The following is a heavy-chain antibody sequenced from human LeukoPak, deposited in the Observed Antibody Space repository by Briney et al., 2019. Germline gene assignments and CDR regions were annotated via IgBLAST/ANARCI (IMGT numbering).Heavy chain of an antibody. V-gene: IGHV3-7*03. J-gene: IGHJ3*02. CDR1: GFTFSSYW. CDR2: RRKDGREE. Sequence: PGGSLILSCSASGFTFSSYWITWVRQAPGRGREVAGNRRKDGREENSVDSVKGRFTISGDNAKNSLCLQMNRMGAEDTDVYYCARDWGGDAFDIWGQGTMVTVSS. D-gene: IGHD3-16*01. CDR3: ARDWGGDAFDI.